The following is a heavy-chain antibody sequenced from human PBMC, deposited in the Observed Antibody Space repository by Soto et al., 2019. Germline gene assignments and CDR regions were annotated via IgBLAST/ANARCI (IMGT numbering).Heavy chain of an antibody. CDR2: ISGSGGST. J-gene: IGHJ6*02. CDR1: GFTFSSYA. D-gene: IGHD6-19*01. CDR3: AKGPLAVAGRVRYYYGMDV. V-gene: IGHV3-23*01. Sequence: GGSLRLSCAASGFTFSSYAMSWVRQAPGKGLEWVSAISGSGGSTYYADSAKGRFTISRDNSKNTLYLQMNSLRAEDTAVYYCAKGPLAVAGRVRYYYGMDVWGQGTTVT.